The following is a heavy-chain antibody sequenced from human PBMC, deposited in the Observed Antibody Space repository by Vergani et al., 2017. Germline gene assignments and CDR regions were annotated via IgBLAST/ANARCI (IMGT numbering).Heavy chain of an antibody. CDR3: ARDVAAAGADWFDP. J-gene: IGHJ5*02. D-gene: IGHD6-13*01. Sequence: EVQLVESGGGLVKPGGSLRLSCAASGFTFSSYSMNWVRQAPGKGLEWVSSISSSSSYIYYADSVKGRFTISRDNAKNSLYLQMNSLRAEDTAVYYCARDVAAAGADWFDPWSQGTLVTVSS. CDR2: ISSSSSYI. CDR1: GFTFSSYS. V-gene: IGHV3-21*01.